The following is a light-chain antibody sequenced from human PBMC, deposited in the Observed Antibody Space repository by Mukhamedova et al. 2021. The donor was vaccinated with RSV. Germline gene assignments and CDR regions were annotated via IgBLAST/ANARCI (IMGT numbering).Light chain of an antibody. J-gene: IGKJ1*01. V-gene: IGKV1-5*03. Sequence: GDRVTITCRASQSISSWLAWYQQKPGKAPKLLIYKASSLESGVPSRFSGSGSGTDFTLTISRLEPEDFAVYYCQQYGSSPWTFGQ. CDR3: QQYGSSPWT. CDR1: QSISSW. CDR2: KAS.